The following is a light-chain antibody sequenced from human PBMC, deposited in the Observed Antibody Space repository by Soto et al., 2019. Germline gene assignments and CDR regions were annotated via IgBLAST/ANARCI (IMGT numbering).Light chain of an antibody. Sequence: EIVLTQSPATLSLSPGERATLSCRASQSVSSYLAWYQQKPGQAPRLLIYDASNRATGIPARFSGSGSGTDFPHTISSLEPEDFAVYYCQQRSNWPFTFGQGTRLEIK. CDR3: QQRSNWPFT. V-gene: IGKV3-11*01. CDR1: QSVSSY. J-gene: IGKJ5*01. CDR2: DAS.